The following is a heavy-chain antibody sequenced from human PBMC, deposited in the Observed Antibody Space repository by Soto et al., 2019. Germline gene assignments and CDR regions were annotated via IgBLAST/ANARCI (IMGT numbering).Heavy chain of an antibody. V-gene: IGHV4-59*01. CDR3: ARYSYGTRYWFDP. J-gene: IGHJ5*02. CDR1: GGSISSYY. CDR2: IYYSGST. D-gene: IGHD5-18*01. Sequence: SETLSLTCTVSGGSISSYYWSWIRQPPGKGLEWIGYIYYSGSTNYNPSLKSRVTISVDTSKNQVSLKLSSVTAADTAVYYCARYSYGTRYWFDPWGQGTLVTVSS.